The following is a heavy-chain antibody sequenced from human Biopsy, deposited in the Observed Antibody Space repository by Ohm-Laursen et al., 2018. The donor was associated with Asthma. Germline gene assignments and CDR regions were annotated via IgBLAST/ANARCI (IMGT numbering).Heavy chain of an antibody. CDR1: GFTFGDYY. CDR3: ARRSRESVSSPWYFDL. J-gene: IGHJ2*01. V-gene: IGHV3-11*06. CDR2: ISDDGTYT. Sequence: SLRLSCTASGFTFGDYYISWVRQAPGKGLEWVSYISDDGTYTAYADSVKGRFTISRDNAKNSLFLQVHGLRAEDTAVYFCARRSRESVSSPWYFDLWGRGTLVTVSS. D-gene: IGHD6-6*01.